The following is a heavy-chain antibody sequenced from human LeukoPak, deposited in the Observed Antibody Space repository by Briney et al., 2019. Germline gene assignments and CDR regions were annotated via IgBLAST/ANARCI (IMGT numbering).Heavy chain of an antibody. Sequence: SQTLSLTCTVSGGSISGGDYYWSWIRQPPGKGLEWIGYIYYSGSTYYNPSLKSRVIISVDTSKNQFSLNLSSVTASDTAVYFCAKVSTGTACPLGQGTLVTVSS. CDR3: AKVSTGTACP. J-gene: IGHJ5*02. D-gene: IGHD1-1*01. CDR1: GGSISGGDYY. V-gene: IGHV4-30-4*08. CDR2: IYYSGST.